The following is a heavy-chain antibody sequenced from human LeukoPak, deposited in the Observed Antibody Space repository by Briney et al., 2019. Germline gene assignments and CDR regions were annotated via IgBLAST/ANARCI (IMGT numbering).Heavy chain of an antibody. CDR3: ARDGVRSYYYYMDV. D-gene: IGHD3-16*01. CDR1: GFTFSDYY. Sequence: GGSLRLSCAASGFTFSDYYVSWTRQAPGKGLEWVSYISSSGSTIYYADSVKGRFTISRDNAKNSLYLQMNSLRAEDTAVYYCARDGVRSYYYYMDVWGKGTTVTVSS. V-gene: IGHV3-11*04. CDR2: ISSSGSTI. J-gene: IGHJ6*03.